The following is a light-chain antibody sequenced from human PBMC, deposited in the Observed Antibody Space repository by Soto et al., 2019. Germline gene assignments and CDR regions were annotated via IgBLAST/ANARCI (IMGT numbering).Light chain of an antibody. Sequence: EIVLTQSPGTLSLSPGERATLSCRASQSVSSSYLAWYQQKPGQAPRLLIYGASSKATGIPDRFSGSGSGTDLTLPISRLAPEDYAVYYGQQYGSSPLHTVGGGPKTEIK. J-gene: IGKJ4*01. CDR1: QSVSSSY. V-gene: IGKV3-20*01. CDR2: GAS. CDR3: QQYGSSPLHT.